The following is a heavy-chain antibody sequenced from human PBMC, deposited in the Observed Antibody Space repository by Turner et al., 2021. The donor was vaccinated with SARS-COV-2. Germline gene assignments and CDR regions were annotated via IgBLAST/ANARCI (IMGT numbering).Heavy chain of an antibody. Sequence: QVQLVESGGGVVQPGKSLRLSCAVSGFTFSDFGMHWVRQARGKGREGVATISYDGNERYYGDSVEGRITISRDNSRNTLSLQMRSLRAEDTAIYYCSKGRGGYGDNYFDFWGQGTLVSVSS. CDR1: GFTFSDFG. CDR2: ISYDGNER. J-gene: IGHJ4*02. CDR3: SKGRGGYGDNYFDF. V-gene: IGHV3-30*18. D-gene: IGHD4-17*01.